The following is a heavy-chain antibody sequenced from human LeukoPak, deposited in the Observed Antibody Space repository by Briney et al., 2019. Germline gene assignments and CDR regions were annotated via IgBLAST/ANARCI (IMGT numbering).Heavy chain of an antibody. CDR3: AKGESMVRGVIRN. CDR1: GFTFSSYW. J-gene: IGHJ4*02. D-gene: IGHD3-10*01. Sequence: GGSLRLSCAASGFTFSSYWMHWVRQAPGKGLVWVSRINSDGSTTTYADSVKGRFTISRDNAKNSLYLQMNSLRAEDTALYYCAKGESMVRGVIRNWGQGTLVTVSS. V-gene: IGHV3-74*01. CDR2: INSDGSTT.